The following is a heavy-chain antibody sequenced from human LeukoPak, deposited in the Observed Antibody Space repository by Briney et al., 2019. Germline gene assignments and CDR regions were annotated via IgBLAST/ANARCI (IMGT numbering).Heavy chain of an antibody. V-gene: IGHV3-23*01. CDR2: IFPSGGEI. D-gene: IGHD6-6*01. CDR3: AKDRFSVGSSWSDY. J-gene: IGHJ4*02. Sequence: GGSLRLSCAASGFTFSTFAMIWVRQPPGKGLEWVSSIFPSGGEIHYADSVRGRFTISRDNSKSTLSLQMNSLRAEDTALYYCAKDRFSVGSSWSDYWGQGTLVTVSS. CDR1: GFTFSTFA.